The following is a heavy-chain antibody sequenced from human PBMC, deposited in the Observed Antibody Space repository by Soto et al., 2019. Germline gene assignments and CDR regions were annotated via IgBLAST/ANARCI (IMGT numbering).Heavy chain of an antibody. D-gene: IGHD6-6*01. J-gene: IGHJ4*02. CDR3: AKGPKYAYSSSSGDY. CDR1: GFTFGSYG. V-gene: IGHV3-30*18. Sequence: GGSLRLSFAASGFTFGSYGMHWVRQAPGKGLEWVAVISYDGSNKYYADSVKGRFTISRDNSKNTLYLQMNSLRAEDTAVYYYAKGPKYAYSSSSGDYWGQGNLVTVSS. CDR2: ISYDGSNK.